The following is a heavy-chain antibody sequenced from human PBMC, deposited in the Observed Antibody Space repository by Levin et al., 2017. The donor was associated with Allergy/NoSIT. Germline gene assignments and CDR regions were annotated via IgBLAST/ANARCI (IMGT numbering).Heavy chain of an antibody. CDR2: IFQSGST. V-gene: IGHV4-30-2*01. J-gene: IGHJ4*02. Sequence: SETLSLTCAVSGDSISSSGYSWSWIRQPPGKGREWIGFIFQSGSTYYKSSLQSRATISVAGSKNQFSLKVSSMTAADTAVYFCARTVFDGSGYYFDYWGQGSLVTVSS. D-gene: IGHD3-22*01. CDR1: GDSISSSGYS. CDR3: ARTVFDGSGYYFDY.